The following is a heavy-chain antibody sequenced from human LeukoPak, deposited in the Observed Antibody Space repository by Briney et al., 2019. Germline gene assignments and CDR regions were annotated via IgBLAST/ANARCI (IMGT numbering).Heavy chain of an antibody. CDR3: AKDRTAGYDGLVDY. Sequence: GGSLRLSCAASGFTVSSKYMNWVRQAPGRGLEWVSVIHTGDNTYYADSVKGRFTISRDNSKNTLYLQMNSLRAEDTAVYYCAKDRTAGYDGLVDYWGQGTLVTVSS. D-gene: IGHD5-12*01. J-gene: IGHJ4*02. CDR1: GFTVSSKY. V-gene: IGHV3-53*05. CDR2: IHTGDNT.